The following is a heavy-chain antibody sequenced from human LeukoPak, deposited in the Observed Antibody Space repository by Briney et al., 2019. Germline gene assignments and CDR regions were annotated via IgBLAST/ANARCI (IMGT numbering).Heavy chain of an antibody. V-gene: IGHV3-48*03. J-gene: IGHJ4*02. CDR2: ISSSGSTI. Sequence: GGSLRLSCAASGFTFSSYEMNWVRQAPGKGLEWVSYISSSGSTIYYADSVKGRFTISRDNAKNSLYLQMNSLRAEDTAVYYCARDNSLRVAGTVDYWGQGTLVTVSS. D-gene: IGHD6-19*01. CDR1: GFTFSSYE. CDR3: ARDNSLRVAGTVDY.